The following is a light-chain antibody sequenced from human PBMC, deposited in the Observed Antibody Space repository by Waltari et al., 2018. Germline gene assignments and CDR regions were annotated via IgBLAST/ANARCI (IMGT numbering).Light chain of an antibody. Sequence: AIQLTQSPYSMSASVGDRVIVTCRASQGISNSLAWYQHISGRAPKLLIYDASNLQSGVPLRFSGSGSGTDFTLTISSLQPDDFATYYCQQFNSYPYTFGQGTRLEI. J-gene: IGKJ2*01. CDR3: QQFNSYPYT. CDR2: DAS. CDR1: QGISNS. V-gene: IGKV1-13*02.